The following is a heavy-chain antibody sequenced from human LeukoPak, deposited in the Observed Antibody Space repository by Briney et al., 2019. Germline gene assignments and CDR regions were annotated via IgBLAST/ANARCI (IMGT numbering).Heavy chain of an antibody. D-gene: IGHD1-14*01. J-gene: IGHJ4*02. CDR1: GASIISSSYY. Sequence: PSETLSLTCTVSGASIISSSYYWGWIRQPPGKGLEWIGSIYYSGSTYYNPSLKSRVTVSVDTSRNQFSLKLSSVTAADTAVYYCARRVSTYSYGTLFDHWGQGALVTVSS. CDR3: ARRVSTYSYGTLFDH. CDR2: IYYSGST. V-gene: IGHV4-39*01.